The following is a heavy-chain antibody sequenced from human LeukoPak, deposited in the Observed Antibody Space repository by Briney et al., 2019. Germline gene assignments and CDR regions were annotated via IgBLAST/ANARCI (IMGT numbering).Heavy chain of an antibody. D-gene: IGHD5-12*01. V-gene: IGHV4-34*01. J-gene: IGHJ4*02. Sequence: SETLSLTCAVYGGSFSGYYWSWLRQPPGKGLEWIGEINHSGSTNYNPSLKSRVTISVDTSKNQFSLKLSSVTAADTAVYYCARGGEWWLRRPVDYWDQGTLVTVSS. CDR3: ARGGEWWLRRPVDY. CDR2: INHSGST. CDR1: GGSFSGYY.